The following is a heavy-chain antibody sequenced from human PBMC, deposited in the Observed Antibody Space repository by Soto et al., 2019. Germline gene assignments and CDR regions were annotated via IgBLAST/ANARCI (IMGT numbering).Heavy chain of an antibody. Sequence: EVQVVESGGGLVQPGRSLRLSCVASGINFHNYAMQWVRQVPGKDLEWVSGINWNTGVIGYADSVKGRFILSRDNAKNSLYLEMNCLRVDDTALYYCGIMDYDTGGSDSWGPGTVVTVSS. CDR1: GINFHNYA. V-gene: IGHV3-9*01. D-gene: IGHD3-16*01. CDR2: INWNTGVI. CDR3: GIMDYDTGGSDS. J-gene: IGHJ4*02.